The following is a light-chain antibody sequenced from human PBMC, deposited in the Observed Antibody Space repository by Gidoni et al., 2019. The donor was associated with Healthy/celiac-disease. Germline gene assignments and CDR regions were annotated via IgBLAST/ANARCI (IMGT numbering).Light chain of an antibody. V-gene: IGKV1-5*03. J-gene: IGKJ1*01. CDR1: QSISSW. CDR3: QQYNSYSPWT. Sequence: DIQMTQSASTLSASVGDRVTITCRASQSISSWLAWYQQKPGKAPKLLIYKASSLESGVPSRFSGSGSCTEFTLTIISLQPDDFATYYCQQYNSYSPWTFGQGTKVEIK. CDR2: KAS.